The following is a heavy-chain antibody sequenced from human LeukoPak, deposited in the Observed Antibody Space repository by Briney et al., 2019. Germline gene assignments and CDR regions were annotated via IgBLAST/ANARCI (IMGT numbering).Heavy chain of an antibody. J-gene: IGHJ4*02. CDR3: ARDGLSGSYYNFDY. V-gene: IGHV3-11*05. D-gene: IGHD1-26*01. CDR1: GFTFSDYY. CDR2: LSSGSTYT. Sequence: PGGSLRLSCAASGFTFSDYYMSWIRPAPGKGLEWVSYLSSGSTYTNYADSVKGRFTISRDNAKNALYLQMNSLRAEDTAVYYCARDGLSGSYYNFDYWGQGTLVTVSS.